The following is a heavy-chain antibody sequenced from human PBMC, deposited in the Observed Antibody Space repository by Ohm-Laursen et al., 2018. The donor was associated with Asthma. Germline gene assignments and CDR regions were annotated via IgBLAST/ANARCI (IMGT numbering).Heavy chain of an antibody. V-gene: IGHV4-31*03. CDR3: ARRGRDRNFDI. CDR1: GDSISSGNNY. CDR2: IYYSGIT. J-gene: IGHJ3*02. Sequence: TLSLTCTVSGDSISSGNNYWSWIRQHPGKGLEWIGYIYYSGITYSNPSLRSRVSISVDTSKNQFSLKLSSVTAADTAVYYCARRGRDRNFDIWGQGTMVTVSS. D-gene: IGHD3-10*01.